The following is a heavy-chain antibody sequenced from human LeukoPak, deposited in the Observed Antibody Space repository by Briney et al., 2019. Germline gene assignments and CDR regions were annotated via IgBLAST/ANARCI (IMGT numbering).Heavy chain of an antibody. CDR2: IYWDDDK. CDR3: AHRRISGWSDLPHDAFDI. CDR1: GFSLSASGVG. J-gene: IGHJ3*02. D-gene: IGHD2-15*01. V-gene: IGHV2-5*02. Sequence: SGPTLVNPTQTLTLTCTFSGFSLSASGVGVGWIRQPPGKALEWLALIYWDDDKRYSPSLNTRLTITKDTSKDQVVLTMTNMDPVDTATYYCAHRRISGWSDLPHDAFDIWGQGTMVTVSS.